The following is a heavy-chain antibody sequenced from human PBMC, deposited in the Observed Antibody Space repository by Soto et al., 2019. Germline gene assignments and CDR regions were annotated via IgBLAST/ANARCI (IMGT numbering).Heavy chain of an antibody. CDR1: GFTFSIYD. V-gene: IGHV3-23*01. D-gene: IGHD3-16*02. CDR3: AKDGITFWGVIVTQPSHAFDI. J-gene: IGHJ3*02. Sequence: PGGSLRLSCVASGFTFSIYDMNWVRQAPGKGLEWVSTISSSGGSTYYADSVKGRFTISRDNSKNTLYLQMNSLRAEDTAVYYCAKDGITFWGVIVTQPSHAFDIWGQGTMVTVSS. CDR2: ISSSGGST.